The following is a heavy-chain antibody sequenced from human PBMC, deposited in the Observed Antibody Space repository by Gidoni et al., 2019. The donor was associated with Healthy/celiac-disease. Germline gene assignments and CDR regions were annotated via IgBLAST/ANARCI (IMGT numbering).Heavy chain of an antibody. J-gene: IGHJ6*02. CDR1: GYTFTSDY. CDR2: INPSGGST. V-gene: IGHV1-46*01. CDR3: ARDVVVVPAAWTAGEAYYGMDV. Sequence: QVQLVQSGAEVKKPGASVKVSCKASGYTFTSDYRNWVRQAPGQGLEWMGIINPSGGSTSYAQKFQGRVTMTRDTSTSTVYIELSSLRSEDTAVYYCARDVVVVPAAWTAGEAYYGMDVWGQGTTVTVSS. D-gene: IGHD2-2*01.